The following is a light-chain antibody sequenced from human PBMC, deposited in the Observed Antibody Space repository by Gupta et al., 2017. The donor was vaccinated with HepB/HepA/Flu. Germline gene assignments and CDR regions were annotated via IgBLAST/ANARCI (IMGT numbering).Light chain of an antibody. CDR3: QQSYSTPLT. J-gene: IGKJ3*01. CDR1: QSISSY. CDR2: AES. Sequence: DIQMTQYPSSLSASVGDRVTLTCRASQSISSYLNWYQQKPGKAPKLLVYAESTLQTGVPSRFSGSGSWTDFTLTISSLQPEDFATYYCQQSYSTPLTFGPGTKVDIK. V-gene: IGKV1-39*01.